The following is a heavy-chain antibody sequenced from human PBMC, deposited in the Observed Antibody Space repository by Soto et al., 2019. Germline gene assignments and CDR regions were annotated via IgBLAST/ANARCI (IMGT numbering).Heavy chain of an antibody. CDR1: GFTFSSYA. D-gene: IGHD3-3*01. J-gene: IGHJ4*02. CDR2: ISYDGSNK. V-gene: IGHV3-30-3*01. Sequence: GGSLRLSCAASGFTFSSYAMHWVRQAPGKGLEWVAVISYDGSNKYYADSVKGRFTISRDNSKNTLYLQMNSLRAEDTAVYYCAREGEMGGVVIINYFDYWGQGTLVTVSS. CDR3: AREGEMGGVVIINYFDY.